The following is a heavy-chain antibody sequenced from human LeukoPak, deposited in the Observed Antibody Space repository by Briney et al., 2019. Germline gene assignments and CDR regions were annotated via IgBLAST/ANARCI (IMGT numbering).Heavy chain of an antibody. CDR1: GGTFSSYA. Sequence: SVKVSCKASGGTFSSYAISWVRQAPGQGLEWMGRIIPILGIANYAQKFQGRVTITADKSTSTAYMELSSLRSEDTAVYYCARERCTNGVFYKGAEYFQHWGQGTLVTVSS. CDR3: ARERCTNGVFYKGAEYFQH. CDR2: IIPILGIA. D-gene: IGHD2-8*01. J-gene: IGHJ1*01. V-gene: IGHV1-69*04.